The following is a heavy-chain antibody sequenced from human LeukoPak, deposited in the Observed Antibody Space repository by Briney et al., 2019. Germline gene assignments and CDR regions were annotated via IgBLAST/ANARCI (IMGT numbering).Heavy chain of an antibody. V-gene: IGHV4-59*08. CDR1: GGSTSSHY. J-gene: IGHJ4*02. CDR3: AMAGGSGTYYVDY. CDR2: IHSSGRT. Sequence: PSETLSLTCTVSGGSTSSHYRSWIRQPPGKGLEWIGYIHSSGRTNYNPSLKSRVTFSVDTSKNQFSLRLSSVTAADTAVYYCAMAGGSGTYYVDYWGQGTLVTVSS. D-gene: IGHD3-10*01.